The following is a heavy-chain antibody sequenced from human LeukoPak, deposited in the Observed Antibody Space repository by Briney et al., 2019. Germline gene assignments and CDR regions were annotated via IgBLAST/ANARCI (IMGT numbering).Heavy chain of an antibody. V-gene: IGHV3-30*04. Sequence: GRSLRLSCAASGFTFSSYAMHWVRQAPGKGLEWVAVISYNGSNKKYADSVKGRFTISRDNSKNTLYLQMNSLRAEDTAVYYCAKDDSGSYYLSLDYWGQGTLVTVSS. CDR1: GFTFSSYA. CDR2: ISYNGSNK. J-gene: IGHJ4*02. D-gene: IGHD1-26*01. CDR3: AKDDSGSYYLSLDY.